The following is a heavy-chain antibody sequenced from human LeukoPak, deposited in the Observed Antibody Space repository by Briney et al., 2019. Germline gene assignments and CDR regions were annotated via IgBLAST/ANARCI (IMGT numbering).Heavy chain of an antibody. CDR1: GGSISSYY. J-gene: IGHJ6*03. CDR3: ARDPIAVADPNREYYSYYYMDV. Sequence: SETLSLTCTVSGGSISSYYWSWIRQPAGKGLEWIGRIYTSGSTNYNPSLKSRVTMSVDTSKNQFSLKLSSVTAADTAVYYCARDPIAVADPNREYYSYYYMDVWGKVTTVTVSS. V-gene: IGHV4-4*07. D-gene: IGHD6-19*01. CDR2: IYTSGST.